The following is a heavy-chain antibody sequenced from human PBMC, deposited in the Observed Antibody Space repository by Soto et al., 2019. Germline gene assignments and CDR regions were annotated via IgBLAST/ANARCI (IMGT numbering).Heavy chain of an antibody. CDR3: ASYSSGWYDVSF. Sequence: SETLSLTCTVYGGSFSDYYWSWIRKPPGKGLEWIGDINHSGSTNYNPSLKSRVIISVDTSKNQFSLKLSSVTAADTAVYYCASYSSGWYDVSFWGQGTLVTVSS. D-gene: IGHD6-19*01. CDR1: GGSFSDYY. CDR2: INHSGST. V-gene: IGHV4-34*01. J-gene: IGHJ4*02.